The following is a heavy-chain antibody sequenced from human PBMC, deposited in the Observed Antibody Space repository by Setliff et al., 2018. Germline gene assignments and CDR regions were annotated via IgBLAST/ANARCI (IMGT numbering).Heavy chain of an antibody. CDR2: IHYGGGHI. J-gene: IGHJ5*02. D-gene: IGHD2-2*01. CDR3: AKDRWGYADP. CDR1: GFTFSTSA. V-gene: IGHV3-30*02. Sequence: PGGSLRLSCATSGFTFSTSAMHWLRQSPDNRLEWLAYIHYGGGHIQYADSVKGRFTVSRDNSENTLYLQMNSLRAEDTAKYFCAKDRWGYADPWGQGTLVTVSS.